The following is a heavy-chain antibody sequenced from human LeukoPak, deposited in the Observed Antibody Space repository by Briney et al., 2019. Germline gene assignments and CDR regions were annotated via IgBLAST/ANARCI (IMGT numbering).Heavy chain of an antibody. CDR1: GGSIINYY. Sequence: SETLSLTCTVSGGSIINYYWSWIPQPAGKGLEWIGRIYASGSTSYNPSLKSRVTISVDKSKKQFSLKLTSVTAADTAVYYCARGEGAIAVAGYFDYWGQGTLVTVSS. V-gene: IGHV4-4*07. D-gene: IGHD6-19*01. CDR2: IYASGST. J-gene: IGHJ4*02. CDR3: ARGEGAIAVAGYFDY.